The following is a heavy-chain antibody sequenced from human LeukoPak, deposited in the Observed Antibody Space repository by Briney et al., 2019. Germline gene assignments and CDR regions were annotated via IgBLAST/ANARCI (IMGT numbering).Heavy chain of an antibody. CDR3: ARQAASTFHFDY. CDR2: IYYSGST. J-gene: IGHJ4*02. V-gene: IGHV4-59*08. Sequence: SETLSLTCTVSGGSISSYYWSWIRQPPGKGLEWIGYIYYSGSTNYNPSLKSRVTISVDTSKNQFSLKLSSVTAADTAVYYCARQAASTFHFDYWGQGTLVTVSS. CDR1: GGSISSYY. D-gene: IGHD6-13*01.